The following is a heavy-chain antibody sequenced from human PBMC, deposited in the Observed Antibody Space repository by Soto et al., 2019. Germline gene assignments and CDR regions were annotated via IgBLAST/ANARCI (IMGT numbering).Heavy chain of an antibody. CDR3: AREYRNSQEAFEI. CDR1: GGSVNSDYYY. CDR2: IYNSGRT. Sequence: SETLSLTCTVSGGSVNSDYYYWTWIRQPPGKGLEWIGYIYNSGRTNYNPSLKSRVSISMDTSRNQFSLKLTSVTAADTAVFYCAREYRNSQEAFEIWGQGYLVTVSS. V-gene: IGHV4-61*01. D-gene: IGHD3-16*02. J-gene: IGHJ4*02.